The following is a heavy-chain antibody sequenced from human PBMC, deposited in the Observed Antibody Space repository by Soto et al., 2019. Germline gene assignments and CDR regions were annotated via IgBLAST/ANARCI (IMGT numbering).Heavy chain of an antibody. CDR3: ARDVRQNSLYGMDV. CDR2: INPNGGGT. CDR1: GYTFTSYG. J-gene: IGHJ6*02. Sequence: GASVKVSCKASGYTFTSYGISWVLQAPGQGLEWMGWINPNGGGTNYAEKFQGWVTMTRDTSISTAYMELSRLKFEDTAVYYCARDVRQNSLYGMDVWGQGTTVTVSS. V-gene: IGHV1-2*04.